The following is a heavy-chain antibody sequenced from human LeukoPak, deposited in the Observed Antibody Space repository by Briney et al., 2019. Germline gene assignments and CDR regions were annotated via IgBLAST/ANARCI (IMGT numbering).Heavy chain of an antibody. V-gene: IGHV4-39*07. Sequence: PSETLSLTCTVSGGSISSSSYYWGWIRQPPGKGLEWIGSIYYSGSTYYNPSLKSRVTISVDTSKNQFSLKLSSVTAADTAVYYCARCRRGDDFWSGYHLVSYYYYMDVWGKGTTVTVSS. J-gene: IGHJ6*03. CDR2: IYYSGST. D-gene: IGHD3-3*01. CDR1: GGSISSSSYY. CDR3: ARCRRGDDFWSGYHLVSYYYYMDV.